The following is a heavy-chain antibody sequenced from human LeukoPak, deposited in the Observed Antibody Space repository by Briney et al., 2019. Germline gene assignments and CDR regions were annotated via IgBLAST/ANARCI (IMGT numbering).Heavy chain of an antibody. V-gene: IGHV4-59*11. CDR3: VRGGWLQSAAFDY. D-gene: IGHD5-24*01. CDR2: IYYSGST. J-gene: IGHJ4*02. Sequence: KPSETLSLTCTVSGGSISSHYWSWIRRPPGKGLEWIGYIYYSGSTNYNPSLKSRVTISVDTSKNQFSLKLSSVTAADTAVYYCVRGGWLQSAAFDYWGQGTLVTVSS. CDR1: GGSISSHY.